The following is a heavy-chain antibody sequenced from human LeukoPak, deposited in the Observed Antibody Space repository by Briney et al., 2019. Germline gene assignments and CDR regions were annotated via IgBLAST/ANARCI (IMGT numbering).Heavy chain of an antibody. V-gene: IGHV4-59*08. Sequence: SETLSLTCTVSGGSISSYYWSWIRQPPGKGLEWIGYIYYSGSTNYNPSLKSRVTISVDTSKNQFSLKLSSVTAADTAVFYCVRLSESGRLLLNSWGQGTLVTVSS. J-gene: IGHJ5*02. D-gene: IGHD3-22*01. CDR3: VRLSESGRLLLNS. CDR2: IYYSGST. CDR1: GGSISSYY.